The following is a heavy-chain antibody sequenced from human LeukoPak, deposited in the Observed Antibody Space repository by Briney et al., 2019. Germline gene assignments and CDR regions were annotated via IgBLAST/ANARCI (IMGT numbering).Heavy chain of an antibody. CDR1: GYTFTGYY. V-gene: IGHV1-2*02. Sequence: ASVKVSCKASGYTFTGYYMHWVRQAPGQGLEWMGWINPNSGGTNYAQKFQGRVTMTRDTSISTAYMELSRLRSDDTAVYYCARDRATTVTERSDFDYWGQGTLVTVSS. CDR3: ARDRATTVTERSDFDY. D-gene: IGHD4-17*01. CDR2: INPNSGGT. J-gene: IGHJ4*02.